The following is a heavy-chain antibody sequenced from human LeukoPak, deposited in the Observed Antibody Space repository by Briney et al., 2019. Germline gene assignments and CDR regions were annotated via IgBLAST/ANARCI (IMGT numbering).Heavy chain of an antibody. D-gene: IGHD2-15*01. Sequence: SETLSLTCTVSGGPSINYTGSWIRQPPGRDLKGMGGIYTRGSTNYNPSLKSRVTMSVDTSKNQFSLKLSSVTAADTAVYYCARGRYCSADICSGGDAFDIWGQGTMVSVSS. CDR1: GGPSINYT. V-gene: IGHV4-4*07. J-gene: IGHJ3*02. CDR3: ARGRYCSADICSGGDAFDI. CDR2: IYTRGST.